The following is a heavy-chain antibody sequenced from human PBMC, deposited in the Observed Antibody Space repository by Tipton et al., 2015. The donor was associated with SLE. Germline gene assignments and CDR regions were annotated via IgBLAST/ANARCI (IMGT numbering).Heavy chain of an antibody. CDR1: GFTFDDYA. J-gene: IGHJ4*02. D-gene: IGHD3-22*01. CDR3: AKAKSYYYDSSGYALGY. CDR2: ISWNSGSI. V-gene: IGHV3-9*01. Sequence: SLRLSCAASGFTFDDYAMHWVRQAPGKGLEWVSGISWNSGSIGYADSVKGRFTISSDNAKNSLYLQMNSLRAEDTALYYCAKAKSYYYDSSGYALGYWGQGTLVTVSS.